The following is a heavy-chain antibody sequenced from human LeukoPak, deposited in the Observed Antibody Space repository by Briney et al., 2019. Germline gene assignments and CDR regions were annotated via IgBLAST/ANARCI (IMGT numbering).Heavy chain of an antibody. V-gene: IGHV3-48*03. CDR2: ISSSGSTI. J-gene: IGHJ6*02. D-gene: IGHD5-24*01. CDR3: ARERSGGYYYYGMDV. Sequence: GGSLRLSCAASGFTFSGYEMNWVRQAPGKGLEWVSYISSSGSTIYYADSVKGRFTISRDNAKNSLYLQMNSLRAEDTAVYYCARERSGGYYYYGMDVWGQGTTVTVSS. CDR1: GFTFSGYE.